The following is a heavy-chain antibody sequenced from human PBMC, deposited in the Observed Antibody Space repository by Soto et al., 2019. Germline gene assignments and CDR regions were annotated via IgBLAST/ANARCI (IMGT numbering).Heavy chain of an antibody. CDR1: GFTFNSYD. CDR3: ARDMGSVSYYDSSGYFDY. V-gene: IGHV3-48*03. Sequence: VQLVESGGGLVQPGRSLRLSCAASGFTFNSYDMNWVRQAPGKGLEWVSYISATGNNIYYADSVMGRFTISRDNAKKSLYLQMNRLRAEDTAVYYCARDMGSVSYYDSSGYFDYWGQGALVTVSS. CDR2: ISATGNNI. J-gene: IGHJ4*02. D-gene: IGHD3-22*01.